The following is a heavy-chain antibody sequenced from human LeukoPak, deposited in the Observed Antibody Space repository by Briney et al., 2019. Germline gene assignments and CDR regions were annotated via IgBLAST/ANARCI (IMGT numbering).Heavy chain of an antibody. Sequence: GGSLRLSCAASAFTFSSYGMHWVRQAPGKGLEWVSAISGSGSYISYADSMKGRFTISRDSAKNSVYLQMNSLRSEDTAVYYCARGKFDSSGYYIDYWGQGTLVTVSS. CDR2: ISGSGSYI. CDR1: AFTFSSYG. J-gene: IGHJ4*02. D-gene: IGHD3-22*01. V-gene: IGHV3-21*06. CDR3: ARGKFDSSGYYIDY.